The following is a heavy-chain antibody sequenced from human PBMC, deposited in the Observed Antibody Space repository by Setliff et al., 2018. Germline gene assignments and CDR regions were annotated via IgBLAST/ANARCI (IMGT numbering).Heavy chain of an antibody. J-gene: IGHJ4*02. CDR2: LKYDGSST. D-gene: IGHD1-1*01. CDR1: GFSLSYYC. V-gene: IGHV3-74*01. Sequence: GGSLRLSCAASGFSLSYYCMFWVRQVPGKGLAWVSRLKYDGSSTNYADSVEGRFTVSRDNARNTLYLQLNSLRVEDTAVYYCARGPLRDVTGSYFDSWGQGMLVTVSS. CDR3: ARGPLRDVTGSYFDS.